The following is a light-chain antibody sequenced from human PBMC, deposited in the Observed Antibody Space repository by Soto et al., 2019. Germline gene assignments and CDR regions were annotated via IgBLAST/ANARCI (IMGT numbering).Light chain of an antibody. CDR1: QSISSW. J-gene: IGKJ4*01. V-gene: IGKV1-5*03. Sequence: DIPMTQSPSTLSASVGDRVTITCRASQSISSWLAWYQQKPGKAPNLLIYKASSLESGVPSSFSGSGSGPEFTLTISSLQPDDFATYYCQQYNSYPLTFGGGTKVEIK. CDR3: QQYNSYPLT. CDR2: KAS.